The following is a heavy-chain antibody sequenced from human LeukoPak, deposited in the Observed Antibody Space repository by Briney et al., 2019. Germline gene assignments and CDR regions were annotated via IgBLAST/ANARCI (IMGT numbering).Heavy chain of an antibody. CDR2: INPVDSET. D-gene: IGHD6-13*01. V-gene: IGHV5-51*01. Sequence: GESLKISCKGSGYSFTTYWIGWVRQMPGKGLEWMGIINPVDSETRYSPSFQGQVTISEDKSITTAYLQWSSLKATDTAMYFCARIGTYAEFDYWGQGSLVTVSS. CDR1: GYSFTTYW. CDR3: ARIGTYAEFDY. J-gene: IGHJ4*02.